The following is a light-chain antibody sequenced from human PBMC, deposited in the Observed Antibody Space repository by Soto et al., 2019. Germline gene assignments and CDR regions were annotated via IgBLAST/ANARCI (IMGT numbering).Light chain of an antibody. Sequence: DIQMTQSPSTLSASVGDRVSITCRASQSIINWLGWYQQKPGKAPKLLIYKASSLESEVPSRFIGSGSGADFTLTINRLQPDDFATYYCHQYNSFPWTFGQGAKVESK. CDR1: QSIINW. J-gene: IGKJ1*01. CDR2: KAS. CDR3: HQYNSFPWT. V-gene: IGKV1-5*03.